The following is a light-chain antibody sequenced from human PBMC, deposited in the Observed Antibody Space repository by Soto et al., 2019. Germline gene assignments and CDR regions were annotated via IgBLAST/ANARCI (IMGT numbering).Light chain of an antibody. V-gene: IGLV2-14*01. CDR1: SSDVGGYNY. CDR2: DVN. Sequence: QSALTQPASVSGSPGQSITISCTGTSSDVGGYNYVSWYQQSPGNAPQLMIFDVNHRPSGFPTRFAGSKSGNTASLTISGLQADDAADYYCSSYTNMGTLIFGTGTKVTVL. J-gene: IGLJ1*01. CDR3: SSYTNMGTLI.